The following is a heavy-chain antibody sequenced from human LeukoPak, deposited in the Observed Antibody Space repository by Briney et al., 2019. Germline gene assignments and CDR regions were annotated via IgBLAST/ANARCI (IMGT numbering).Heavy chain of an antibody. Sequence: GGSLRLSCAASGFTFDDYGMSWVRQAPGKGLEWVSGINWNGGSTGYADSVKGRFTISRDNAKNSLYLQMNSLRAEDTALYYCARDSYSSSWYISYYYYYMDVWGKGTTVTVSS. J-gene: IGHJ6*03. CDR1: GFTFDDYG. D-gene: IGHD6-13*01. CDR3: ARDSYSSSWYISYYYYYMDV. CDR2: INWNGGST. V-gene: IGHV3-20*04.